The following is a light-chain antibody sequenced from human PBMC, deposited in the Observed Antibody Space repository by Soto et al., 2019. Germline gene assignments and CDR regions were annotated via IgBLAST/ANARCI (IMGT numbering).Light chain of an antibody. CDR3: CSYAGSYTFGVV. V-gene: IGLV2-11*01. CDR1: SSDVGGYNY. Sequence: QSVLTQPRSVSGSPGQSVTISCTGTSSDVGGYNYVSWYQQHPGKAPKLMIYDVSKRPSGVPDRFSGSKSGNTASLTISGLQAEDEADYYCCSYAGSYTFGVVFCGGTKFTVL. CDR2: DVS. J-gene: IGLJ2*01.